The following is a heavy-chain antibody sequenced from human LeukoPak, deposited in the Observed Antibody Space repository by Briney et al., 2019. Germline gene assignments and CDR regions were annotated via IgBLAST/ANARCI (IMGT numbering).Heavy chain of an antibody. CDR2: INHSGST. CDR1: GGSFSGYY. D-gene: IGHD3-10*01. Sequence: SETLSLTCAVYGGSFSGYYWSWIRQPPGKGLEWIGEINHSGSTNYNPSLKSRVTMSVDTSKNQFSLKLSSVTAADTAVYYCARSGYYYGSGSAYMDVWGKGTTVTISS. CDR3: ARSGYYYGSGSAYMDV. J-gene: IGHJ6*03. V-gene: IGHV4-34*01.